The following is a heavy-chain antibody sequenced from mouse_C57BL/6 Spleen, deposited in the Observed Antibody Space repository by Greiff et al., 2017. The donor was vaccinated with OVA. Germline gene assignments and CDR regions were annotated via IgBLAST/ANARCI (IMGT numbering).Heavy chain of an antibody. CDR3: ARESYYGSSYDFDY. D-gene: IGHD1-1*01. J-gene: IGHJ2*01. CDR1: GYSFTSYY. CDR2: IYPGSGNT. V-gene: IGHV1-66*01. Sequence: VKLVESGPELVKPGDSVKISCKASGYSFTSYYIHWVKQRPGQGLEWTGWIYPGSGNTKYNEKFKGKATLTADTSSSTAYMQLSSLTSEDSAVYYCARESYYGSSYDFDYWGQGTTLTVSS.